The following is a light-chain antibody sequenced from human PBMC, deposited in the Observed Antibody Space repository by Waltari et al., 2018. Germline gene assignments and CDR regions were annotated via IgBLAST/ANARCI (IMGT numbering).Light chain of an antibody. J-gene: IGKJ1*01. CDR2: EAS. CDR3: QQYNFLSVS. V-gene: IGKV1-5*03. CDR1: QSGRNW. Sequence: DIQMTQSPSTLSASVGDKVTITCRASQSGRNWLAWYQLKPGKAPKLLIYEASTLGSGVPSRFSGTGAETEFTLTITSLQPDDFGSYYCQQYNFLSVSFGQGTKVEVK.